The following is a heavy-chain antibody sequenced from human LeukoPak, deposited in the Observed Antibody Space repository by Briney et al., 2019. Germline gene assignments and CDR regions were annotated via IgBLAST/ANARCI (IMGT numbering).Heavy chain of an antibody. Sequence: SQTLSLTCTVSGGSISSGGYYWSWIRQHPGKGLEWIGYIYYSGSTYYNPSLKSRVTISVDTSKNQFSLKLSSVTAADTAVYYCARESGYSSSWTRFDYWGQGTLVTASS. CDR1: GGSISSGGYY. CDR3: ARESGYSSSWTRFDY. J-gene: IGHJ4*02. CDR2: IYYSGST. V-gene: IGHV4-31*03. D-gene: IGHD6-13*01.